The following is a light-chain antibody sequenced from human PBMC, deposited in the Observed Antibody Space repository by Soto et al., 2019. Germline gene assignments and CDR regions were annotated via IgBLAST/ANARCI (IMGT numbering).Light chain of an antibody. V-gene: IGKV3-20*01. CDR3: QLYGSYTFT. J-gene: IGKJ2*01. CDR2: GAS. Sequence: EVVLTQSPGTLSLSPGERATLSCRTSQSVTSSFLSWFQQKPGQPPRLLLYGASRRATGTPDRFSGSGSGKDFTLIISRLEPEDSPVYHCQLYGSYTFTFGQGTKVDIK. CDR1: QSVTSSF.